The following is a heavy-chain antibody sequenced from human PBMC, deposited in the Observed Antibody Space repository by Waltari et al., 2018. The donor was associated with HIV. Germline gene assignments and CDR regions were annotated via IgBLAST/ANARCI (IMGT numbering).Heavy chain of an antibody. CDR1: GFTFSSYG. D-gene: IGHD3-16*02. V-gene: IGHV3-30*02. Sequence: QVQLVESGGGVVQPGGSLRLPCAASGFTFSSYGMHWVRQAPGKGVGVVTFIQYDGGNKYYADAVKGRFSSSRDKSKNALYLQMNSLRAEDTAVYYCARKHGELSLSRGLFDYWGQGTLVTVSS. CDR3: ARKHGELSLSRGLFDY. J-gene: IGHJ4*02. CDR2: IQYDGGNK.